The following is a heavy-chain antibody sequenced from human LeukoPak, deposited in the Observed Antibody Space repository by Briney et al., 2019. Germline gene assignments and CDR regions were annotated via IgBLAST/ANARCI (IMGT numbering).Heavy chain of an antibody. Sequence: GGSLRLSCAASGFTFNNYAMSWVRQAPGKGLEWVSAISGSGGSTYYADSVKGRFTISRDNSKNTLYLQMNSLRAEDTAVYYCAKTRGSFDAFDYWGQGTLVTVSS. V-gene: IGHV3-23*01. CDR2: ISGSGGST. CDR1: GFTFNNYA. J-gene: IGHJ4*02. CDR3: AKTRGSFDAFDY. D-gene: IGHD1-26*01.